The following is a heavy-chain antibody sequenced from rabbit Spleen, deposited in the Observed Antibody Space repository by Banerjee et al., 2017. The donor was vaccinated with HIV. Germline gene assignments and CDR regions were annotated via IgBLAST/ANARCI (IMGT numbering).Heavy chain of an antibody. CDR2: IYTGDGNT. CDR1: GFSFSSGYD. J-gene: IGHJ6*01. V-gene: IGHV1S40*01. D-gene: IGHD8-1*01. CDR3: ARDSGSSFSSYGMDL. Sequence: QSLEESGGGLVKPGASLTLTCKASGFSFSSGYDMCWVRQAPGKGLEWIACIYTGDGNTYYASWAKGRFTISQTSSTVDLQMTSLTAADTATYFCARDSGSSFSSYGMDLWGQGTLVTVS.